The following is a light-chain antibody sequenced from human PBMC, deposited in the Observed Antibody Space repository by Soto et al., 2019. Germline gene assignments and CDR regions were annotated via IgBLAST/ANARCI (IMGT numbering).Light chain of an antibody. Sequence: DIQMTQSPSSLSASLGDRVTVTCRASQSISTYLNWFQQRPGKAPKLLIYGAYTLQDRVPSRFSGSGSETEFTLTISSLQPEDFATYYCQQSFGAPRTFGQGTRVDIK. CDR2: GAY. CDR1: QSISTY. V-gene: IGKV1-39*01. J-gene: IGKJ1*01. CDR3: QQSFGAPRT.